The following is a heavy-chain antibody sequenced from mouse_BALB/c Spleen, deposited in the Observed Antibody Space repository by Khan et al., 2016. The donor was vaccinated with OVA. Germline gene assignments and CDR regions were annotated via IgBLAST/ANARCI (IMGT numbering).Heavy chain of an antibody. D-gene: IGHD1-1*01. V-gene: IGHV5-9-3*01. CDR2: INSGGDYI. Sequence: EVELVESGGDLVKPGGSLKLSCSASGFTFSTYAMSWVRQTPEKRLEWVATINSGGDYIYYPDSVRGRFTISRDNATNTLYLQMSSLRSEDTAMFYCARHNYGPFAYWGQGTLVTVSA. CDR1: GFTFSTYA. J-gene: IGHJ3*01. CDR3: ARHNYGPFAY.